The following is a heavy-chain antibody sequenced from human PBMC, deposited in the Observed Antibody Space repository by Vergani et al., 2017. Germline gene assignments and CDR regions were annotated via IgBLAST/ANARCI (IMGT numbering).Heavy chain of an antibody. J-gene: IGHJ6*02. CDR3: ARDSRVLRYFEVNYYYGMDV. Sequence: EVQLVESGGGLVQPGRSLRLSCTASGFTFGDYAMSWFRQAPGKGLEWVGFIRSKAYGGTTEYAASVKGRFTISRDNSKNTLYLQMNSLRAEDTAVYYCARDSRVLRYFEVNYYYGMDVWGQGTTVTVSS. CDR1: GFTFGDYA. D-gene: IGHD3-9*01. V-gene: IGHV3-49*03. CDR2: IRSKAYGGTT.